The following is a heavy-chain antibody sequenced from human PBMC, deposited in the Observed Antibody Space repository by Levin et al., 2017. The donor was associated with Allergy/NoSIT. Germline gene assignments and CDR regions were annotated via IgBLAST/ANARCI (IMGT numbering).Heavy chain of an antibody. CDR1: RFTFSNYA. CDR3: AKCRAGSFTGGDYFDY. J-gene: IGHJ4*02. D-gene: IGHD3-10*01. CDR2: ISGSGTIT. Sequence: GGSLRLSCAASRFTFSNYAMSWVRQAPGKGLEWVSVISGSGTITYYADSVKGRFTISRDNSKNTLYLQMSSLRAEDTAMYYCAKCRAGSFTGGDYFDYWGQGTLVTVSS. V-gene: IGHV3-23*01.